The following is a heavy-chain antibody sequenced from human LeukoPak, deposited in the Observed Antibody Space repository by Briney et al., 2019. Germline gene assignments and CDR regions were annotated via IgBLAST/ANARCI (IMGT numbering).Heavy chain of an antibody. D-gene: IGHD3-10*01. V-gene: IGHV3-21*01. CDR2: ISSSSYI. CDR3: ARAGADYYGSGSGIRYYYGMDV. Sequence: GGSLRLSCAASGFTFSSYSMNWVRQAPGKGLEWVSSISSSSYIYYADSVKGLFTISRDNAKNSLYLQMNSLRAEDTAVYYCARAGADYYGSGSGIRYYYGMDVWGQGTTVTVSS. CDR1: GFTFSSYS. J-gene: IGHJ6*02.